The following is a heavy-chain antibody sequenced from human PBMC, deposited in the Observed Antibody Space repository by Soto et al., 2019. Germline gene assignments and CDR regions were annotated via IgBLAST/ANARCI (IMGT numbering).Heavy chain of an antibody. J-gene: IGHJ6*03. D-gene: IGHD3-3*01. CDR2: ISGSGGGT. Sequence: EVQLLESGGGLVQPWGSLRLSCAASGFTFSSYAMSWVRQAPGKGLEWVSSISGSGGGTYYADSVKGRFTISRDNSKNTLYLQMYSLRAEDTAVYYCEKITSTILGVVKDYYYYDMDVWGKGTTVTVSS. V-gene: IGHV3-23*01. CDR3: EKITSTILGVVKDYYYYDMDV. CDR1: GFTFSSYA.